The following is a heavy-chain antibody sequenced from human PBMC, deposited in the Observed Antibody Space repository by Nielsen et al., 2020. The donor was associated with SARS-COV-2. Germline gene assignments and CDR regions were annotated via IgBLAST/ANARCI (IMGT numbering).Heavy chain of an antibody. V-gene: IGHV4-59*08. CDR2: IYYSGRT. J-gene: IGHJ5*02. Sequence: WIRQPPGKGLEWIGYIYYSGRTNYNPSLKSRVTISVDTSKNQFSLKLSSVTAADTAVYYCARQRLYVVPAAHTYNWFDPWGQGTLVTVSS. D-gene: IGHD2-2*01. CDR3: ARQRLYVVPAAHTYNWFDP.